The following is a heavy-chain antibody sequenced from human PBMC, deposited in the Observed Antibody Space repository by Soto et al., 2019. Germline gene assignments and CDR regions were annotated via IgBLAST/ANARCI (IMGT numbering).Heavy chain of an antibody. Sequence: GGSLRLSCAASGFTFSNAWMSWVRQAPGKGLEWVGRIKSKTDGGTTDYAAPVKGRFTISRDDSKNTLYLQMNSLKTEDTAVYYCTTNSEGVYCSSTSCAAFDIWGQGTMVTVSS. CDR2: IKSKTDGGTT. D-gene: IGHD2-2*01. J-gene: IGHJ3*02. V-gene: IGHV3-15*01. CDR3: TTNSEGVYCSSTSCAAFDI. CDR1: GFTFSNAW.